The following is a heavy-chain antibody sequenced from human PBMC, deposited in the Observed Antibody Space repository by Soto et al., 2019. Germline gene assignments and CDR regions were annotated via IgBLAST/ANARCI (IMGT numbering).Heavy chain of an antibody. CDR1: GYTFTSYG. CDR3: AREGHYGSGSYSGSGVNLNYYYYGMDV. Sequence: GASVKVSCKASGYTFTSYGISWVRQAPGQGLEWMGWISAYNGNTNYAQKLQGRVTMTTDTSTSTAYMELRSLRSDDTAVYYCAREGHYGSGSYSGSGVNLNYYYYGMDVWG. J-gene: IGHJ6*02. CDR2: ISAYNGNT. D-gene: IGHD3-10*01. V-gene: IGHV1-18*01.